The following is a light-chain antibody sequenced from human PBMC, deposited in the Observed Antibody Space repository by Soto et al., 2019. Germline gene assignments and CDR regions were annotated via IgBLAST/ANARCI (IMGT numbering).Light chain of an antibody. V-gene: IGKV3-20*01. CDR3: QQYGSSLIT. Sequence: EMVLTQSPGTLSLSPGERATLSCRASQSVSSSYLAWYQQKPGQAPRLLIYGASSRATGIPDRFNGSGSGTDFTLTISRLEPEDFAVYYCQQYGSSLITFAQGTRLEIK. CDR1: QSVSSSY. J-gene: IGKJ5*01. CDR2: GAS.